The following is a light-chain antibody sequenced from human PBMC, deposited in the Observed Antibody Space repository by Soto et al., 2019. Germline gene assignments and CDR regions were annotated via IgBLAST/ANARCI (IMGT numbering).Light chain of an antibody. V-gene: IGLV2-23*02. CDR2: EVS. CDR3: RADAGRSTYV. Sequence: QSVLTQPASVSGSPGQSITISCTRTSSDVGSYNFVSWYQQHPGKVPKVMIYEVSKRPSGVSDRFSGSKSGNTASLTISGLQAEDEADYYCRADAGRSTYVFGTGTKLTVL. CDR1: SSDVGSYNF. J-gene: IGLJ1*01.